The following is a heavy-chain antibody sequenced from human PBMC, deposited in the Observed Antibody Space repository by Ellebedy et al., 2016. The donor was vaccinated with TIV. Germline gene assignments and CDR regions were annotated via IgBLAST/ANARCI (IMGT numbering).Heavy chain of an antibody. Sequence: SETLSLTXTVSGDSISTHNWWRWVRQPPGKGLEWIAEIHHGGSTNYNPSLKSRVTISVDRSNNHFSLKMNSMTAADTAVYYCAAKGVVSRTFDIWGQGTMVAVSS. V-gene: IGHV4-4*02. J-gene: IGHJ3*02. CDR3: AAKGVVSRTFDI. CDR2: IHHGGST. D-gene: IGHD2-15*01. CDR1: GDSISTHNW.